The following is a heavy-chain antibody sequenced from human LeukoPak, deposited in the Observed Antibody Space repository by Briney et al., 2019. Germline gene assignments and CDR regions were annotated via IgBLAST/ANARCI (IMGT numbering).Heavy chain of an antibody. D-gene: IGHD2-2*01. J-gene: IGHJ4*02. CDR3: ARVWSPPYTSTWPDYFDY. CDR1: GFTFSSYW. V-gene: IGHV3-7*01. Sequence: GGSLRLSCAISGFTFSSYWMSWVRQAPGKGLEWVANIKQDGSEKYYVDSVKGRITISRDNAKNSLYLQMDGLRVEDTAVYFCARVWSPPYTSTWPDYFDYWGQGALVTVSS. CDR2: IKQDGSEK.